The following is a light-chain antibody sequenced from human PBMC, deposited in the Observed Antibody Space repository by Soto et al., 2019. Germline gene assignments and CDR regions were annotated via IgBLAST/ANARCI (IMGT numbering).Light chain of an antibody. CDR2: EVS. Sequence: QSVLTQPPSASGSPGQSVTISCTGTSSDVGGYNYVSWYQHHPGKAPKLMVSEVSKRPSGVPDRFSGSKSGNTASLTVSGLQAEDEADYYCSSYAGNNNPSVFGGGTKVTVL. CDR3: SSYAGNNNPSV. J-gene: IGLJ1*01. CDR1: SSDVGGYNY. V-gene: IGLV2-8*01.